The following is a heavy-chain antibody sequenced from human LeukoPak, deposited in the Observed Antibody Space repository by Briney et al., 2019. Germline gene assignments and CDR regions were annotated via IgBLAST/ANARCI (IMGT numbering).Heavy chain of an antibody. CDR2: TSSDGSNK. CDR3: ARDNDPDYSSSPGWFDL. CDR1: GFTFSDYG. D-gene: IGHD3-22*01. V-gene: IGHV3-30*06. Sequence: GGSLRLSWAASGFTFSDYGMHWVRLAPGKGLEWVGVTSSDGSNKFYADSVKGRFTVSRDNSKNTLYLQMNSLRAEDTAVYYCARDNDPDYSSSPGWFDLWGQGTLVTVSS. J-gene: IGHJ5*02.